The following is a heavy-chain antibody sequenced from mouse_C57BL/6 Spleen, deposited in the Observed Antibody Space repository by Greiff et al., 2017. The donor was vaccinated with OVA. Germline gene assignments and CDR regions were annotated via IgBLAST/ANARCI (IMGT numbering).Heavy chain of an antibody. V-gene: IGHV5-17*01. J-gene: IGHJ1*03. Sequence: EVKLVESGGGLLKPGGSLKLSCAASGFTFSDYGMHWVRQAPGKGLEWVAYISSGSSTIYYADTVKGRFTISRDNAKNTLFLQMTSLRSEDTAMYYCARQSYGYFDVWGTGTTVTVSS. CDR3: ARQSYGYFDV. CDR2: ISSGSSTI. CDR1: GFTFSDYG.